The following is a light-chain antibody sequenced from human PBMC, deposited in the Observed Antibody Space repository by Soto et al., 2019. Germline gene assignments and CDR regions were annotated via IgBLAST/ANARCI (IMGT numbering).Light chain of an antibody. CDR1: QSVGTY. Sequence: EIVLTQSPATLSLSPGERATLSCRASQSVGTYFAWYQQKPGQAPRLLIYDSSNRATGIPARFSGSGSGTDFTLTISGLEPEDSAVYYCQHYDGSPRTFGQGTNLEI. CDR3: QHYDGSPRT. CDR2: DSS. V-gene: IGKV3-11*01. J-gene: IGKJ2*01.